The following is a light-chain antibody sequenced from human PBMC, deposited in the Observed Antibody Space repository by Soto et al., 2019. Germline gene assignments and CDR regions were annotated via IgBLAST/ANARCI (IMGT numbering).Light chain of an antibody. Sequence: QSVLTQPASVSGSPGQSITISCTGTSSDVGGYNYVSWYQQHPGKAPKLMIYEVSNRPSGVSNRFSGSKSGNTASLTISGLQAEDEADYYCSSYTSSSTLGFGGGTHLTVL. V-gene: IGLV2-14*01. CDR2: EVS. J-gene: IGLJ2*01. CDR3: SSYTSSSTLG. CDR1: SSDVGGYNY.